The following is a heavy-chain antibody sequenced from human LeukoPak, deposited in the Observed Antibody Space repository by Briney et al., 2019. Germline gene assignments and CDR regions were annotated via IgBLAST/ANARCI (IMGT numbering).Heavy chain of an antibody. CDR3: AKDITGGRSSPYFDA. CDR2: ISWNGGGM. CDR1: GFTFDAYA. V-gene: IGHV3-9*01. Sequence: GGSLRLSCAASGFTFDAYAMHWVRQAPGEGLEWVSGISWNGGGMGYAVSVEGRFTISRDNAKNSLYLQMNSLRDEDTALYYCAKDITGGRSSPYFDAWGQGTLVTVSS. J-gene: IGHJ4*02. D-gene: IGHD6-6*01.